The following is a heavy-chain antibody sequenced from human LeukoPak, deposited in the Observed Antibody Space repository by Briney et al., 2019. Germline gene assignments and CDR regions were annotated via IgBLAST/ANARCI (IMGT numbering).Heavy chain of an antibody. Sequence: QPGGSLTLSCVGSGFSFSSFAMSWVRQAPGKGLEWVSTVSGGGAYTYYADSVEGRFTVSRDDSKSMHFLQMNSLRPEDTALYFCAKRITVSAGYSLDSWGQGTLVTVSS. CDR3: AKRITVSAGYSLDS. D-gene: IGHD2-8*01. CDR1: GFSFSSFA. CDR2: VSGGGAYT. V-gene: IGHV3-23*01. J-gene: IGHJ4*02.